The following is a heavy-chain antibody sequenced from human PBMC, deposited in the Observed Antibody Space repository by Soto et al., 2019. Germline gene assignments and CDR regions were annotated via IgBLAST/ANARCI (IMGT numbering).Heavy chain of an antibody. D-gene: IGHD3-22*01. CDR3: ASTKYDSSAYYYWYLGL. CDR2: IIPIFVTA. CDR1: EDTFRNYA. J-gene: IGHJ2*01. Sequence: QVELVPSGAAVKKPGSSVKVSCQASEDTFRNYAISWVRQAPGQGLEWMGGIIPIFVTANYAQKFQGRVTITADTSANAVYLELSSLRSEDTAVCYCASTKYDSSAYYYWYLGLWGRGTLVTVSS. V-gene: IGHV1-69*06.